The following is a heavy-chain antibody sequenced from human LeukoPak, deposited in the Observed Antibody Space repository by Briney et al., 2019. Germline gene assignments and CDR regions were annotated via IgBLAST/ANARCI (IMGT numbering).Heavy chain of an antibody. J-gene: IGHJ3*02. D-gene: IGHD1-7*01. Sequence: GRSLRLSCAASGFTFDDYAMHWVRQAPGKGLEWVSGISRNSGTIGYADSVKGRFTISRDNAKNSLYLQMHSLRAEDTAFYFCAKDVTGTGAFDIWGQGTMVTVSS. CDR3: AKDVTGTGAFDI. CDR2: ISRNSGTI. CDR1: GFTFDDYA. V-gene: IGHV3-9*01.